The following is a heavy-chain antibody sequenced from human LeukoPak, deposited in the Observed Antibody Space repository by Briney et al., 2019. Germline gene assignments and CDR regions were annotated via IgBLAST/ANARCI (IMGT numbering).Heavy chain of an antibody. V-gene: IGHV1-8*01. CDR1: GYTFTIYD. D-gene: IGHD6-19*01. Sequence: VASVKVSCKASGYTFTIYDINWVRQATGQGLEWMGWMNPNSGNTGYAQKFQGRVTMTRNTSISTAYMDLSSLRSEDTAVYYCARGYKPGYSRGWSIFDFWGQGALVTVSS. CDR3: ARGYKPGYSRGWSIFDF. CDR2: MNPNSGNT. J-gene: IGHJ4*02.